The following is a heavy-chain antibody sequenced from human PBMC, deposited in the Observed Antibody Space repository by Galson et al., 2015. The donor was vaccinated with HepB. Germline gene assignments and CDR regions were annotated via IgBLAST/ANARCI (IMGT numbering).Heavy chain of an antibody. CDR3: VRHLDVYACDCGLAA. J-gene: IGHJ6*02. CDR2: IKQDGSEK. D-gene: IGHD2-2*01. Sequence: SLRLSCAASGFTFSTFWMTWVRQAPGKGLEWVANIKQDGSEKYYVDSVKGRFTISRDNAKNSLYLQMNSLKAEDTAVYYCVRHLDVYACDCGLAAWGQGTAVTGPS. CDR1: GFTFSTFW. V-gene: IGHV3-7*01.